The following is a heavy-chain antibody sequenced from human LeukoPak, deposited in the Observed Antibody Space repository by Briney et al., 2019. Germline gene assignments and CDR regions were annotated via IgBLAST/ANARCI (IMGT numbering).Heavy chain of an antibody. J-gene: IGHJ5*02. Sequence: GGSLRLSCAASGFTFSSYWMSWVRQAPGKGLEWVANIKQDGSEKYYVDSVKGRFTISRDNAKNSLYLQMNSLRAEDTAVYYCARALGYCSGGSCYRFDPWGQGTLVTVSS. CDR1: GFTFSSYW. D-gene: IGHD2-15*01. CDR2: IKQDGSEK. CDR3: ARALGYCSGGSCYRFDP. V-gene: IGHV3-7*01.